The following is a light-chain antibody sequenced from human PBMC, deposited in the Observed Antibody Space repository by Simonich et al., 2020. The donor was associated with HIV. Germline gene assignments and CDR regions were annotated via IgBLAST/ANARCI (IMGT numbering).Light chain of an antibody. CDR3: QQYNTWPPAYT. J-gene: IGKJ2*01. V-gene: IGKV3-15*01. Sequence: EIVMTQSPATLSVSPGERATLSCRASQSVSSNLAWYQQKPGQAPRLLIYGASTRATGIPARFSGRGSGTEFTLTISSLQSEDFAVYYCQQYNTWPPAYTLGQGTKLEIK. CDR1: QSVSSN. CDR2: GAS.